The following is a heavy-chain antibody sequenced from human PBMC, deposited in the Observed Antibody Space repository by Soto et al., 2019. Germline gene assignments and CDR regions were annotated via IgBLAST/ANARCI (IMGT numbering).Heavy chain of an antibody. J-gene: IGHJ6*02. CDR3: ATGSGTGGIFGVVITYYGMDV. CDR1: GGSISSYY. V-gene: IGHV4-59*01. CDR2: IYYSGST. D-gene: IGHD3-3*01. Sequence: LSLTCTVSGGSISSYYWSWIRQPPGKGLEWIGYIYYSGSTNYNPSLKSRVTISVDTSKNQFSLKLSSVTAADTAVYYCATGSGTGGIFGVVITYYGMDVWGQGTTVTVSS.